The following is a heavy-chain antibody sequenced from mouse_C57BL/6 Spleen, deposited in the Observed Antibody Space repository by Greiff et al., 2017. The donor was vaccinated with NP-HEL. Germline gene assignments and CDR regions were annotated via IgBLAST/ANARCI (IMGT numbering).Heavy chain of an antibody. J-gene: IGHJ1*03. CDR3: VRECNYVWYFDV. CDR1: GFTFNTYA. CDR2: LRSKSSNYAT. D-gene: IGHD2-1*01. V-gene: IGHV10-3*01. Sequence: EVKLVESGGGLVQPKGSLKLSCAASGFTFNTYAMHWVRQAPGTGLEWVARLRSKSSNYATYYADSVKDRFTISRDDSQSMLYLQMNNLKTEDTAMYYCVRECNYVWYFDVWGTGTTVTVSS.